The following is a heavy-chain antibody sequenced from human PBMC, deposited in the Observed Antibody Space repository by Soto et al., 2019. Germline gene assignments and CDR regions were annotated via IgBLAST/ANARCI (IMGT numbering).Heavy chain of an antibody. CDR2: ISWNSGSI. J-gene: IGHJ6*02. V-gene: IGHV3-9*01. Sequence: GGSLRLSCAASGFTFDDYAMHWVRQAPGKGLEWVSGISWNSGSIGYADSVKGRFTISRDNAKNSLYLQMNSLRAEDTALYYCAKRDQPKGPYYYFYYGMDVWGQGTTVTVSS. CDR1: GFTFDDYA. CDR3: AKRDQPKGPYYYFYYGMDV.